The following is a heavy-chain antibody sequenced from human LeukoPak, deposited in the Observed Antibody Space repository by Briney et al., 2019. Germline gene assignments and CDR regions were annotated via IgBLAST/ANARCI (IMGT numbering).Heavy chain of an antibody. Sequence: SETLSLTCTVSGGSISSYYWSWIRQPPGKGLQWIGYTYYSGITNYNPSPKSRVTISVDTSNNQFSLKLSSVTAADTAVYYCARRGFGRYCSGGSCSDYYYGMDVWGQGTTVTVSS. CDR2: TYYSGIT. J-gene: IGHJ6*02. V-gene: IGHV4-59*08. CDR1: GGSISSYY. D-gene: IGHD2-15*01. CDR3: ARRGFGRYCSGGSCSDYYYGMDV.